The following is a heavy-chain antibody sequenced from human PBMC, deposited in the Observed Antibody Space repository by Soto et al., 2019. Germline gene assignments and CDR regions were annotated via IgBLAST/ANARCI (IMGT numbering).Heavy chain of an antibody. Sequence: QVLLVESGGGVVQPGTSLRLSCVVSGFTFSNYAMHWVRQAPGKGLEWVTFISYDESNKYYADSVKGRFTISRDTSKNTLYLQMNSLRVEDTAVYYCVTTVTTSAEYFQHWGQGTPVNVSS. CDR3: VTTVTTSAEYFQH. CDR1: GFTFSNYA. CDR2: ISYDESNK. J-gene: IGHJ1*01. V-gene: IGHV3-30*03. D-gene: IGHD4-17*01.